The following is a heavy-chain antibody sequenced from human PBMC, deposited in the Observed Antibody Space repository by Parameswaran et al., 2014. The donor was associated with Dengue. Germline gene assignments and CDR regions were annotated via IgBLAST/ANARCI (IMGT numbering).Heavy chain of an antibody. CDR3: ARVNGYYDSSGYRQSDAFDI. D-gene: IGHD3-22*01. Sequence: WVRQAPGQGLEWMGIINPSGGSTTYAQKFQGRVTMTRDTSTSTVYMELSSLRSEDTAVYFCARVNGYYDSSGYRQSDAFDIWGQGTMVTVSS. V-gene: IGHV1-46*01. J-gene: IGHJ3*02. CDR2: INPSGGST.